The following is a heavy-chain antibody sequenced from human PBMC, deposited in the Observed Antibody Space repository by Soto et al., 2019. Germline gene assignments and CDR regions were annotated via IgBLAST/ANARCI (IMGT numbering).Heavy chain of an antibody. CDR1: GFTFSSYA. V-gene: IGHV3-23*01. D-gene: IGHD3-3*01. CDR2: ISGSGGST. J-gene: IGHJ4*02. Sequence: GGSLRLSCAASGFTFSSYAMSWVRQAPGKGLEWVSAISGSGGSTYYADSVKGRFTISRDNSKNTLYLQMNSLRAEDTAVYYCAKEVVPAYYDFWSGYYTVPPPTGDYWGQGTLVTVSS. CDR3: AKEVVPAYYDFWSGYYTVPPPTGDY.